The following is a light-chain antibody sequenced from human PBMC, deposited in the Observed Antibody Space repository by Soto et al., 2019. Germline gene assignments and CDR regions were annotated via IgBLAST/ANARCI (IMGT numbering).Light chain of an antibody. CDR1: SSDLGSYNL. J-gene: IGLJ1*01. CDR2: EVS. CDR3: SSYTSSSPYV. Sequence: QSALTQPASVSGSPGQSITLSCTGSSSDLGSYNLVSWYQQHPGKAPKLLIYEVSNRPSGVSNRFSGSKSGNTASLTISGLQAEDEADYYCSSYTSSSPYVFGTGTKLTVL. V-gene: IGLV2-14*02.